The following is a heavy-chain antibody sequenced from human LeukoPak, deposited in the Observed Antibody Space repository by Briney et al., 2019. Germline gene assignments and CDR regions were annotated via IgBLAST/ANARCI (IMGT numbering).Heavy chain of an antibody. CDR2: ISNSGSSK. J-gene: IGHJ4*02. CDR1: GFTFSSYE. D-gene: IGHD2-21*02. V-gene: IGHV3-48*03. CDR3: ARGETARVDY. Sequence: GGSLRLSCAASGFTFSSYEMNWVRQAPGKGLEWVAYISNSGSSKYYADSVKGRFTISRDNAKNSLYLQMNSLRDEDTAVYYCARGETARVDYWGQGTLVTVSS.